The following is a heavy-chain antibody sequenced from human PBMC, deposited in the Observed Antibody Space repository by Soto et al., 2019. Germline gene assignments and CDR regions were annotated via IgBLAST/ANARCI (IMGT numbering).Heavy chain of an antibody. V-gene: IGHV4-59*03. CDR2: IHHSGRT. CDR3: VKGWNVPGWVDP. Sequence: QVQLQESGPGLVKPSETLSLTCTVSGGSINSHFWTWIRQPPGTGLECIGYIHHSGRTHYNPSLKSRITNLIDTSKNPFFLNLASVTPAGTAVYYCVKGWNVPGWVDPWGQGTLVTVSS. J-gene: IGHJ5*02. D-gene: IGHD3-10*02. CDR1: GGSINSHF.